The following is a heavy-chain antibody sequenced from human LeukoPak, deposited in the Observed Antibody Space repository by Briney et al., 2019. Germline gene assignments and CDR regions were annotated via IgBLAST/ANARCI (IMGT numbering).Heavy chain of an antibody. CDR2: ISDRSHYI. CDR1: GFTFSSYT. CDR3: ARSSGSYRPFDS. Sequence: PGGSLRLSCAASGFTFSSYTMNWVRQAPGKGLEWVSSISDRSHYIYYGDSVTGRFTISRDNAKNSLYLQMNSLRGEDTAVYYCARSSGSYRPFDSWGQGTLVTVSS. J-gene: IGHJ4*02. D-gene: IGHD3-22*01. V-gene: IGHV3-21*01.